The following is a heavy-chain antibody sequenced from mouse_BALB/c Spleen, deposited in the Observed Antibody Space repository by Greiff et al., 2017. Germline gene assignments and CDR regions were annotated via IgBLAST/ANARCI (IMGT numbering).Heavy chain of an antibody. CDR2: IDPANGNT. CDR1: GFNIKDTY. V-gene: IGHV14-3*02. CDR3: ARGGRRAYYAMDY. J-gene: IGHJ4*01. Sequence: VQLQQSGAELVKPGASVKLSCTASGFNIKDTYMHWVKQRPEQGLECIGRIDPANGNTKYDPKFQGKATITADTSSNTAYLQLSSLTSEDTAVYYCARGGRRAYYAMDYWGQGTSVTVSS. D-gene: IGHD3-3*01.